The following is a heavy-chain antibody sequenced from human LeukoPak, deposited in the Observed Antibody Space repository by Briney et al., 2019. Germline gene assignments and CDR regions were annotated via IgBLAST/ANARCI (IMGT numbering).Heavy chain of an antibody. J-gene: IGHJ4*02. D-gene: IGHD3-22*01. Sequence: ASVKVSCKASGYTFTSYGISWVRQAPGQGLEWMGWMNPNSGNTGYAQKFQGRVTITRNTSISTAYMELSSLRSEDTAVYYCARGSDSSGYYYAIAKMYYFDYWGQGTLVTVSS. V-gene: IGHV1-8*02. CDR3: ARGSDSSGYYYAIAKMYYFDY. CDR1: GYTFTSYG. CDR2: MNPNSGNT.